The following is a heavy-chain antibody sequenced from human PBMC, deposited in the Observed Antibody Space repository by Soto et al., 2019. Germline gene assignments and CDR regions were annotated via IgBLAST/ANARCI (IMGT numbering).Heavy chain of an antibody. J-gene: IGHJ4*02. CDR3: ARATHQGIAVAGYFDY. Sequence: GSGPTLVNPTQTLTLTCTFSGFSLSTSGMCVSWIRQPPGKALEWLALIDWDDDKYYSTSLKTRLTISKDTSKNQVVLTMTNMDPVDTATYYCARATHQGIAVAGYFDYWGQGTLVTVSS. V-gene: IGHV2-70*01. CDR1: GFSLSTSGMC. D-gene: IGHD6-19*01. CDR2: IDWDDDK.